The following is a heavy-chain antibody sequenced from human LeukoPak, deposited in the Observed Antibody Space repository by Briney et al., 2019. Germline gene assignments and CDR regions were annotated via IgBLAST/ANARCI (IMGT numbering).Heavy chain of an antibody. CDR1: GFTFSSYW. J-gene: IGHJ3*02. D-gene: IGHD3-10*01. V-gene: IGHV3-74*01. CDR2: INSDGSST. CDR3: ARSGVTMVRGVSIGLVAFEI. Sequence: GGSLRLSCAASGFTFSSYWMHWVRQAPGKGLVWVSRINSDGSSTTYADSVKGRFTISRDNAENTLYLQLNSLRAEDTAVYYCARSGVTMVRGVSIGLVAFEIWGQGTMVTVSS.